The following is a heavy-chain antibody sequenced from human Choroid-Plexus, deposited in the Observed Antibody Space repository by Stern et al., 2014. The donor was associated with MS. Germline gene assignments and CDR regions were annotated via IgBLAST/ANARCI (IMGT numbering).Heavy chain of an antibody. CDR3: AKDRQYLTYFFDH. CDR2: GSYDGSNK. Sequence: VQLVESGGGVVQPGRPLRLSCVASGFTFGSCAMHWVXQAPGKGLEWVAGGSYDGSNKYYADSVKGRFTISRDNSQNTLYMQMSSLRPEDTAVYYCAKDRQYLTYFFDHWGQGSLVTVSS. D-gene: IGHD2/OR15-2a*01. CDR1: GFTFGSCA. J-gene: IGHJ5*02. V-gene: IGHV3-30*18.